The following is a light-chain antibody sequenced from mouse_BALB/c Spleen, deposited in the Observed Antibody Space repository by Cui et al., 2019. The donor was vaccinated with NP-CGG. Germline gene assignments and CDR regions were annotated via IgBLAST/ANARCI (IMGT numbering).Light chain of an antibody. V-gene: IGLV1*01. Sequence: QAVVTQESALTTSPGETVTLTCRSSTGAVTTSNYANWVQEKPDQLFTGLIGGTNNRAPGVTARFSGSLIGDKAALTITGAQTEDEAIYFCALWYSNHWVFGGGTKLTVL. J-gene: IGLJ1*01. CDR2: GTN. CDR1: TGAVTTSNY. CDR3: ALWYSNHWV.